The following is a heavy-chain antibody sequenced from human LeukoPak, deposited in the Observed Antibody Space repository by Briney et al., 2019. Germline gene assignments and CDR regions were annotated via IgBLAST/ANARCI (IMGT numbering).Heavy chain of an antibody. J-gene: IGHJ4*02. V-gene: IGHV3-23*01. D-gene: IGHD1-26*01. CDR2: ISGSGGST. CDR3: AKDLSGSGGFDY. Sequence: GGSLRLSCAASGFTFSSYAMSWVRQAPGKGPEWVSAISGSGGSTYYADSVKGRFTISRDNSKNTLYLQMNSLRAEDTAVYYCAKDLSGSGGFDYWGQGTLVTVSS. CDR1: GFTFSSYA.